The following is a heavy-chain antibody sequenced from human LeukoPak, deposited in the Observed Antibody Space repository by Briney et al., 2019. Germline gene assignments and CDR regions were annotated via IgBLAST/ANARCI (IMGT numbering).Heavy chain of an antibody. J-gene: IGHJ1*01. V-gene: IGHV3-21*01. D-gene: IGHD6-13*01. CDR1: GFTFSSYS. CDR3: ARDLSSWSEYFQH. Sequence: PGGSLRLSCAASGFTFSSYSMNWVRQAPGKGLEWVSSISSSTTNIYYADSVKGRFTISRDNAKNSLYLQMNSLRAEDTAVYYCARDLSSWSEYFQHWGQGTLVTVSS. CDR2: ISSSTTNI.